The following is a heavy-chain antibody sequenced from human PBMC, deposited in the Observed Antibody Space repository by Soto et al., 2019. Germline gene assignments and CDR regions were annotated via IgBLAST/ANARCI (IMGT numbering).Heavy chain of an antibody. CDR3: AKDYGGSDGYFDY. V-gene: IGHV3-23*01. CDR1: GFTFINYA. Sequence: PGGSLRLSCAASGFTFINYAMAWVRQAPGKGLEWVSSISGSGETTYYADSVKGRFTISRDNSKNTLYLQMSSLRAEDTAIYYCAKDYGGSDGYFDYWGQGTLVTVSS. CDR2: ISGSGETT. J-gene: IGHJ4*02. D-gene: IGHD2-15*01.